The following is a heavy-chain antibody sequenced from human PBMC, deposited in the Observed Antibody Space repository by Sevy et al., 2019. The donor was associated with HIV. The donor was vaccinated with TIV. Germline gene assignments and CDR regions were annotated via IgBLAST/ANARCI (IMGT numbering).Heavy chain of an antibody. J-gene: IGHJ5*02. Sequence: GGSLRLSCAASGFTVSGNYMSWVRQAPGKGLEWVSVIYSGGSTYYADSVKGRFTISRDTSKTTMYLQMNSLRFEDTAVYYCASTSCSGGSCYSLFDAWGQGTLVTVSS. CDR2: IYSGGST. CDR3: ASTSCSGGSCYSLFDA. CDR1: GFTVSGNY. D-gene: IGHD2-15*01. V-gene: IGHV3-66*02.